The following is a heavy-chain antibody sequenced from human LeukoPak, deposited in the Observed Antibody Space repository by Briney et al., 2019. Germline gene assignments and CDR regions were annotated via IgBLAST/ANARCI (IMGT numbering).Heavy chain of an antibody. CDR3: AKVAPLGDGDFWYFDL. D-gene: IGHD4-17*01. CDR2: ISASGGRT. J-gene: IGHJ2*01. Sequence: GGSLRLSCAASGFTFSTYAMSWVRQAPGKGLEWVSAISASGGRTNNADSVKGRSTISRDNSKNTLYLQMNSLRAEDTAVYYCAKVAPLGDGDFWYFDLWGRGTLVTASS. CDR1: GFTFSTYA. V-gene: IGHV3-23*01.